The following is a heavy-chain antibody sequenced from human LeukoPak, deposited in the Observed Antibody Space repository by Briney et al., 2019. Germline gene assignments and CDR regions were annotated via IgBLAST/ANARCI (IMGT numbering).Heavy chain of an antibody. Sequence: GASLRLSCAASEFAFSGYWMSWVRQAPGKGPEWVANIDQDGTVKYYVDSVKGRFTISRDNAKNTLYLQMNSLRAKDTAVYYCARDGYSFGHDFDYWGQGTLVTVSS. V-gene: IGHV3-7*01. CDR3: ARDGYSFGHDFDY. D-gene: IGHD5-18*01. CDR2: IDQDGTVK. CDR1: EFAFSGYW. J-gene: IGHJ4*02.